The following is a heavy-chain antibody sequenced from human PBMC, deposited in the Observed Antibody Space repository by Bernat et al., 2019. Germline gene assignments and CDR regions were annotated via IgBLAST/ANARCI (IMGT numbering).Heavy chain of an antibody. J-gene: IGHJ4*02. D-gene: IGHD4-17*01. V-gene: IGHV3-15*01. Sequence: VQLVESGGGVVQPGRSLRLSCAASGFTFSSYGMHWVRQAPGKGLEWVGRIKSKTDGGTTDYAAPVKGRFTISRDDSKNTLYLQMNSLKTEDTAVYYCTTEYGDYAFDYWGQGTLVTVSS. CDR2: IKSKTDGGTT. CDR1: GFTFSSYG. CDR3: TTEYGDYAFDY.